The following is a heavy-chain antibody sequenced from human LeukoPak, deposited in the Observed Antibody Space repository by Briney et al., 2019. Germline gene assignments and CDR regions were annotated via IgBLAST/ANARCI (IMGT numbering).Heavy chain of an antibody. CDR2: IYSSGST. Sequence: SEPLSLTCSVSGVPIRTYYWTWFRQPPGKGLEWIGYIYSSGSTNYNPSLKSRVTMSVDTSKNQFSLKLSSAIAADTAVYYCARYHCDGASCQGFDYWGQGTLVTVSS. J-gene: IGHJ4*02. V-gene: IGHV4-59*08. CDR1: GVPIRTYY. D-gene: IGHD2-15*01. CDR3: ARYHCDGASCQGFDY.